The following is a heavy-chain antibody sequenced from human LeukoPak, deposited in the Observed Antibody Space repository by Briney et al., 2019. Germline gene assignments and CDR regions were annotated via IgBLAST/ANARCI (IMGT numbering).Heavy chain of an antibody. J-gene: IGHJ4*02. CDR2: ISGSGGST. CDR1: GFTFSSYA. D-gene: IGHD4-11*01. Sequence: GGSLTLSCAASGFTFSSYAMSWVRQAPGKGLEWVSAISGSGGSTYYADSVKGRFTISRDNSKNTLYLQMNSLRADDTAVYYCAKEVSVTTVGIFDCWGQGTLVTVSS. CDR3: AKEVSVTTVGIFDC. V-gene: IGHV3-23*01.